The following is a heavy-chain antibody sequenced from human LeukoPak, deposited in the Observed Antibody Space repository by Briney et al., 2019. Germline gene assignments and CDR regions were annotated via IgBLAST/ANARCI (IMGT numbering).Heavy chain of an antibody. CDR1: GFTFSSYA. D-gene: IGHD1-1*01. Sequence: PGRSLRLSCAASGFTFSSYAMHWVRQAPGKGLEWVAVIPYDGSNKYYADSVKGRFTISRDNSKNTLYLQMNSLRAEDTAVYYCAKNAVLYYYYGMDVWGQGTTVTVSS. CDR2: IPYDGSNK. V-gene: IGHV3-30-3*02. J-gene: IGHJ6*02. CDR3: AKNAVLYYYYGMDV.